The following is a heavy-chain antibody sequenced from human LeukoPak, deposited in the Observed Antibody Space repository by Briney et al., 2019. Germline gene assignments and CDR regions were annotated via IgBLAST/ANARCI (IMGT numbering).Heavy chain of an antibody. Sequence: SETLSLTCTVSGGSVSSGSYYWSWIRQPPGKGLEWFGYIYYSGSTNYNPSLKSRVTISVDTSKNQFSLKLSSVTAADTAVYYCAREGAMVFDYWGQGTLVTVSS. D-gene: IGHD5-18*01. V-gene: IGHV4-61*01. CDR1: GGSVSSGSYY. CDR2: IYYSGST. CDR3: AREGAMVFDY. J-gene: IGHJ4*02.